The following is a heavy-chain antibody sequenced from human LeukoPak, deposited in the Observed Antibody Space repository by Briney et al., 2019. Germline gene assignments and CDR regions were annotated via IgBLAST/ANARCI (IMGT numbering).Heavy chain of an antibody. D-gene: IGHD6-19*01. V-gene: IGHV3-9*01. J-gene: IGHJ4*02. Sequence: GGSLRLSCAASGFTFDDYAMHWVRQAPGKGLGWVSGISWNSGSIGYADSVKGRFTISRDNAKNSLYLQMNSLRAEDTALYYCAKDISGSGRYYFDYWGQGTLVTVSS. CDR3: AKDISGSGRYYFDY. CDR2: ISWNSGSI. CDR1: GFTFDDYA.